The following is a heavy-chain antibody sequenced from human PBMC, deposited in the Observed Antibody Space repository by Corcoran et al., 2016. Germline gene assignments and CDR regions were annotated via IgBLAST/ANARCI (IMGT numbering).Heavy chain of an antibody. CDR2: INHSGST. CDR1: GGSFSSYH. CDR3: ARVDITVTTFKYFYYGMDV. Sequence: QVQLQQWGAGLLKPSETLSLTCAVYGGSFSSYHWSWIRQPPGEGLEWIGEINHSGSTKYNPSLKSRVSISVDTSKDQFSLTLSSSTAADSAVYFVARVDITVTTFKYFYYGMDVVGQGPTVTVSS. J-gene: IGHJ6*02. V-gene: IGHV4-34*01. D-gene: IGHD4-4*01.